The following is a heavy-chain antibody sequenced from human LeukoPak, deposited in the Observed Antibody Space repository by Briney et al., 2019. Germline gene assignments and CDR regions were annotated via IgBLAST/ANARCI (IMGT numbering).Heavy chain of an antibody. CDR1: GFTFSSYW. Sequence: PGGSLRLSCAASGFTFSSYWMSWVRQAPGKGLEGVVNIRQDGSEKYYVDSVKGGFTISRDNSKNTLYLQMNTLRAADTAVYYCAKMGEGDYDILTDYWGQGTLVTVSS. V-gene: IGHV3-7*01. CDR3: AKMGEGDYDILTDY. D-gene: IGHD3-9*01. CDR2: IRQDGSEK. J-gene: IGHJ4*02.